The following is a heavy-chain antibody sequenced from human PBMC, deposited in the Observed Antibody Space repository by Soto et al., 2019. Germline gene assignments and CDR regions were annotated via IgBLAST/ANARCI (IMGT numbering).Heavy chain of an antibody. J-gene: IGHJ6*01. Sequence: VQLVQSGPEVKKHGASVKVSCKASGYTFTSFGITWVRQAPGQGLEWMGWISAYNGNTNYPQKVQGRVTMTTDTSTSTAYMELRSLRSDDTAVYYCARDKTVSGPRGPSRSYYDYYGMDVWGQGTTVTVSS. CDR1: GYTFTSFG. V-gene: IGHV1-18*01. CDR3: ARDKTVSGPRGPSRSYYDYYGMDV. CDR2: ISAYNGNT. D-gene: IGHD6-19*01.